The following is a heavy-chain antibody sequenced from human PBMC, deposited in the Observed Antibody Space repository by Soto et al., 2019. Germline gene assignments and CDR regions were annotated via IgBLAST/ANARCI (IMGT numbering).Heavy chain of an antibody. CDR1: GGSISSSSYY. J-gene: IGHJ4*02. V-gene: IGHV4-39*01. Sequence: QLQLQESGPGLVKPSETLSLTCTVSGGSISSSSYYWGWIRQPPGKGLEWIGSIYYSGSTYYNPSLKSRVTISVDTSKNQFSLKLSSVTAADTAVYYCARFFEGSSYRLMEYYFDYWGQGTLVTVSS. CDR3: ARFFEGSSYRLMEYYFDY. CDR2: IYYSGST. D-gene: IGHD6-13*01.